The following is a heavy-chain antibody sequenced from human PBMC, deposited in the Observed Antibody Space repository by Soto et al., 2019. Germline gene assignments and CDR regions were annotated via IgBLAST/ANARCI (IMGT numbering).Heavy chain of an antibody. Sequence: QVQLVESGGGVVQPGRSLRLSCAASGFTFSSYGMHWVRQAPGKGLEWVAVISYDGSNKYYADSVKGRFTISRDNSKNTLYLQMNSLRAEDTAVYYCAKAVGGSYRNDYYYGMDLWGQGTTVTVSS. CDR2: ISYDGSNK. D-gene: IGHD1-26*01. CDR3: AKAVGGSYRNDYYYGMDL. V-gene: IGHV3-30*18. J-gene: IGHJ6*02. CDR1: GFTFSSYG.